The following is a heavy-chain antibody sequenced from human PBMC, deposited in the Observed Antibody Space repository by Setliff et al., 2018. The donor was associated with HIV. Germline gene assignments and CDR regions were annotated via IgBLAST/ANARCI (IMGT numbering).Heavy chain of an antibody. J-gene: IGHJ4*02. Sequence: SETLSLTCTVSGGSVSTSSYSWGWIRQPPEKGLEWIGTIYHTGKTYYNSSLNSRVTIAVDTSKDQFSLKLNSVTAADTAVYYCARLSGGMVPNYWGPGTLVTVSS. D-gene: IGHD3-10*01. CDR2: IYHTGKT. CDR1: GGSVSTSSYS. V-gene: IGHV4-39*01. CDR3: ARLSGGMVPNY.